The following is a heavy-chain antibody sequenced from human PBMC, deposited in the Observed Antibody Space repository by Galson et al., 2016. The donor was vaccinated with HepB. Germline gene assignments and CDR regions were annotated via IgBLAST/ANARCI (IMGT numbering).Heavy chain of an antibody. J-gene: IGHJ4*02. V-gene: IGHV1-18*01. Sequence: SVKVSCKASGYAFSRYGITWVRQAPGQGLEWMGWISAYNGHTRYAQKFQGRVTMTTVTSTTRAYVELKNLRSDDTAVYYCARASSEFATTFDYWGQGILVTGSS. CDR2: ISAYNGHT. D-gene: IGHD1-26*01. CDR3: ARASSEFATTFDY. CDR1: GYAFSRYG.